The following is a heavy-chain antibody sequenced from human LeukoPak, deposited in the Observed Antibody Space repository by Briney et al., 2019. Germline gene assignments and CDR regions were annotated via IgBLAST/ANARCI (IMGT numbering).Heavy chain of an antibody. J-gene: IGHJ4*02. CDR2: IYYIGRP. Sequence: PSETLSLTCAVSGGSISSYYWSWIRQPPGKGLEWIGYIYYIGRPNYNPSLKRRVTISVDTSQNQFSLKLSSVTSPGTPVYYCARSSGYYFFDYWGQGTLVTVSS. CDR1: GGSISSYY. D-gene: IGHD3-22*01. CDR3: ARSSGYYFFDY. V-gene: IGHV4-59*01.